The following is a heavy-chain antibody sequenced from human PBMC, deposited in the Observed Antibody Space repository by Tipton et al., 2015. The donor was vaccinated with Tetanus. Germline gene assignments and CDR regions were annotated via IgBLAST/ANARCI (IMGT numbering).Heavy chain of an antibody. J-gene: IGHJ4*02. CDR1: GFTLSDYY. CDR3: ASGSALDY. CDR2: ISSTTAYI. Sequence: SLRLSCAASGFTLSDYYMSWIRQAPGKGLEWVASISSTTAYIYYADSLKGRFTISRDNAKNSLYLQMNSLRADDTGVYYCASGSALDYWGQGTLVTVSS. D-gene: IGHD6-25*01. V-gene: IGHV3-11*04.